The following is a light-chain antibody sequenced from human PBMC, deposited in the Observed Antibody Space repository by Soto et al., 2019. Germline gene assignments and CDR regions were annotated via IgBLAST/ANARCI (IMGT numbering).Light chain of an antibody. CDR2: GAS. CDR1: QSVTNSY. J-gene: IGKJ1*01. CDR3: QQYGATPGT. V-gene: IGKV3-20*01. Sequence: EIVLTQSPDTLSLSPGERVTLSCRASQSVTNSYLAWYQQKPDQGPRLLIHGASSRATGTPDRFSGSGSGTDFTLTISRLEPEDFAVYYCQQYGATPGTFGQGTKLDIK.